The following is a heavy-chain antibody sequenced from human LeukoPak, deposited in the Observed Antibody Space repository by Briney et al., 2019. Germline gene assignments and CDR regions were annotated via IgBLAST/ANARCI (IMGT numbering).Heavy chain of an antibody. V-gene: IGHV4-34*12. CDR3: ARDSSGYYYGWFDP. Sequence: PSETLSLTCAVYGGSFSGYYWSWIRQPPGKGLEWIGEIIHSGSTTYNPSLKSRITISVDTSKSQFSLKLSSVTAADTAVYYCARDSSGYYYGWFDPWGQGTLVTVSS. CDR1: GGSFSGYY. D-gene: IGHD3-22*01. CDR2: IIHSGST. J-gene: IGHJ5*02.